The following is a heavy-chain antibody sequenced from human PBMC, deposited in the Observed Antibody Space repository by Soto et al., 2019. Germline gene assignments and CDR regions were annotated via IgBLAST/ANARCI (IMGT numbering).Heavy chain of an antibody. CDR3: ARVPYYYDSSGYYYVGAFDI. CDR1: GYTFTSYG. V-gene: IGHV1-18*01. CDR2: ISAYNGNT. Sequence: AASVKVSCKASGYTFTSYGISWVRQAPGQGLEWMGWISAYNGNTNYAQKLQGRVTMTTDTSTSTAYMELRSLRSDDTAVYYCARVPYYYDSSGYYYVGAFDIWGQGTMVTVSS. J-gene: IGHJ3*02. D-gene: IGHD3-22*01.